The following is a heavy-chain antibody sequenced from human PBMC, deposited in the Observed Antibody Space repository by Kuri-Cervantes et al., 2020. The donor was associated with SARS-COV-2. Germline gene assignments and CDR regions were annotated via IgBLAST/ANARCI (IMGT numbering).Heavy chain of an antibody. V-gene: IGHV1-24*01. CDR1: GYTLTELS. CDR3: AGVKYYDFWSGYSDEGAFDY. J-gene: IGHJ4*02. Sequence: ASVKVSCKVSGYTLTELSMHWVRQAPGKGLEWMGGFDPEDGETSYAQKFQGRVTMTRDTSTSTVYMELSSLRSEDTAVYYCAGVKYYDFWSGYSDEGAFDYWGQGTLVTVSS. CDR2: FDPEDGET. D-gene: IGHD3-3*01.